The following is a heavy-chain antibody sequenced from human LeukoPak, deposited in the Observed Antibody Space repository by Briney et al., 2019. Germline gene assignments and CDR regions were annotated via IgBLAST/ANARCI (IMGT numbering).Heavy chain of an antibody. J-gene: IGHJ4*02. V-gene: IGHV1-8*01. Sequence: ASVTVSFKASGYTFTSLDINWMRQTTGQGLEWLGWMSPRNGNTGYAQEFQGRVTMTGDTSKTTAYLELSSLTSDDTAIYYCARGVDAGVDYWGQGTLITVSS. CDR3: ARGVDAGVDY. CDR1: GYTFTSLD. D-gene: IGHD2-8*01. CDR2: MSPRNGNT.